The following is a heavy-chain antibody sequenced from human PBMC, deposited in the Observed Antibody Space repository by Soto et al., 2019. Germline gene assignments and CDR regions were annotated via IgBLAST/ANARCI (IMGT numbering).Heavy chain of an antibody. V-gene: IGHV3-30-3*01. CDR3: ARGGYDFWSGARNYYYYYGMDV. CDR2: ISYDGSNK. J-gene: IGHJ6*02. Sequence: QVQLVESGGGVVQPGRSLRLSCAASGFTFSSYAMHWVRQAPGKGLEWVAVISYDGSNKYYADSVKGRFTISRDNSKITLYLKMNSLRAEDTAVYYCARGGYDFWSGARNYYYYYGMDVWGQGTTVTVSS. D-gene: IGHD3-3*01. CDR1: GFTFSSYA.